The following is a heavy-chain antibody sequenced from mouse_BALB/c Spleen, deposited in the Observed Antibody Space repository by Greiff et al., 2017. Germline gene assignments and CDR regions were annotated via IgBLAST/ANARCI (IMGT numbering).Heavy chain of an antibody. CDR2: IDPANGNT. J-gene: IGHJ3*01. V-gene: IGHV14-3*02. CDR3: AYGNYAFAY. Sequence: EVKLMESGAELVKPGASVKLSCTASGFNIKDTYMHWVKQRPEQGLEWIGRIDPANGNTKYDPKFQGKATITADTSSNTAYLQLSSLTSEDTAVYYCAYGNYAFAYWGQGTLVTVSA. D-gene: IGHD2-1*01. CDR1: GFNIKDTY.